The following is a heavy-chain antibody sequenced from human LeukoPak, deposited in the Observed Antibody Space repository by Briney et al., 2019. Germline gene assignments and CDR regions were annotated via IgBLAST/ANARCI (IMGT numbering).Heavy chain of an antibody. CDR1: GFTFTTYW. D-gene: IGHD3-10*02. CDR2: IKQDGTEE. J-gene: IGHJ6*04. CDR3: AELGITMIGGV. V-gene: IGHV3-7*01. Sequence: GESLRLSCAASGFTFTTYWMSWVRQAPGKGLEWVANIKQDGTEEYYVDSVKGRFTISRDNAKNSLYLQMNSLRAEDTAVYYCAELGITMIGGVWGKGTTVTISS.